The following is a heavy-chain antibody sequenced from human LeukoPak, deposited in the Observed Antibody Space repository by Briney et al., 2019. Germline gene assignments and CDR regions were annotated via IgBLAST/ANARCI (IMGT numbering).Heavy chain of an antibody. J-gene: IGHJ4*02. CDR1: GGSLSNSF. V-gene: IGHV4-4*07. CDR3: ARAPSGCGGTCAFDY. D-gene: IGHD2-15*01. CDR2: IYSSGTT. Sequence: SETLCLTCCVSGGSLSNSFRSWSRQPAGKGLEWIGRIYSSGTTNYNPSLKSRVTLSLDTSKNQFSLKLTSVTAADTAVYYCARAPSGCGGTCAFDYWGQGTLVTVSS.